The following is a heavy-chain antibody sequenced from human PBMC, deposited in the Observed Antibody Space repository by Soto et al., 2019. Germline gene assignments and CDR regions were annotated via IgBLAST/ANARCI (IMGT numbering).Heavy chain of an antibody. D-gene: IGHD2-2*02. CDR1: GGTFSSYA. J-gene: IGHJ6*02. V-gene: IGHV1-69*13. Sequence: VKVSCKASGGTFSSYAISWVRQAPGQGLEWMGGIIPIFGTANYAQKFQGRVTITADESTSTAYMELSSLRSEDTAVYYCAREQGERGIVVVPAAIRPYYYYGMDVWGQGTTVTVSS. CDR2: IIPIFGTA. CDR3: AREQGERGIVVVPAAIRPYYYYGMDV.